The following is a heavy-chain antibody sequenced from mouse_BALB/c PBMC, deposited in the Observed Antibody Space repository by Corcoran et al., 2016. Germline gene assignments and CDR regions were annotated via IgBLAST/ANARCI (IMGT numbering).Heavy chain of an antibody. CDR3: ARDTPSMDY. V-gene: IGHV1-26*01. CDR2: INPYNGAT. Sequence: EVQLQQSGPELVKPGASVKISCKASGYSFTGYYMHWVKQSHVKSLDWIGRINPYNGATSYNQNFKDKASLTVDKSSSTAYMELHSLTSEDSAVYYCARDTPSMDYWGQGTSVTVSS. CDR1: GYSFTGYY. J-gene: IGHJ4*01.